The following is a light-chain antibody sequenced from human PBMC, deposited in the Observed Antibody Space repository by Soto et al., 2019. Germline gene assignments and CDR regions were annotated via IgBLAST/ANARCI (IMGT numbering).Light chain of an antibody. CDR3: QQRYDWPST. CDR1: QSISTY. Sequence: EIVLTQSPATLSLSPGERATLSCRASQSISTYFAWFQQKPGQAPRLLIYDASNRATGIPARFSGSGSGTDFTLTISSLETEDFAVYFCQQRYDWPSTFGQGTRLEIK. J-gene: IGKJ5*01. CDR2: DAS. V-gene: IGKV3-11*01.